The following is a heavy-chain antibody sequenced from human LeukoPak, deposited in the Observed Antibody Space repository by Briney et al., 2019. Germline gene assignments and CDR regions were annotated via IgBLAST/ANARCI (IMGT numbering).Heavy chain of an antibody. V-gene: IGHV4-34*01. CDR3: ASGSWYSSSSGGYYYMDV. D-gene: IGHD6-6*01. J-gene: IGHJ6*03. CDR2: INHSGST. Sequence: SETLSLTCAVYGGSFSGYYWSWIRQPPGKGLEWIGEINHSGSTNYNPSLKSRVTISVDTSKNQFSLKLSSVTAADTAVYYCASGSWYSSSSGGYYYMDVWGKGTTVTVSS. CDR1: GGSFSGYY.